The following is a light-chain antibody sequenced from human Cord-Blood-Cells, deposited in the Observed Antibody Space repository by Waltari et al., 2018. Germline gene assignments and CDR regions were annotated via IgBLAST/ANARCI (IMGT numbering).Light chain of an antibody. CDR2: WAS. CDR3: QQYYSTPYT. V-gene: IGKV4-1*01. Sequence: IVMTQSPDSLAVSLGERATIHCKFSQSVLYSSNNKNHLPWYQQKPGQPPKLLIYWASTRESGVPDRFSGSGSGTDFTLTISSLQAEDVAVYYCQQYYSTPYTFGQGTKLEIK. J-gene: IGKJ2*01. CDR1: QSVLYSSNNKNH.